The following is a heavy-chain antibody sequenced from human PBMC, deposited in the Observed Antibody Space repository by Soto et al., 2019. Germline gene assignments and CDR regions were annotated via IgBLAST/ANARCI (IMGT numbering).Heavy chain of an antibody. CDR3: ARDSGDGYNAFDI. Sequence: PSETLSLTCTVSGGSISSGGYYWSWIRQHPGKGLEWIGYIYYSGSTYYNPSLKSRVTISVDTSKNQFSLKLSSVTAADTAVYYCARDSGDGYNAFDIWGQGTIVTVSS. CDR2: IYYSGST. V-gene: IGHV4-31*03. J-gene: IGHJ3*02. CDR1: GGSISSGGYY. D-gene: IGHD5-12*01.